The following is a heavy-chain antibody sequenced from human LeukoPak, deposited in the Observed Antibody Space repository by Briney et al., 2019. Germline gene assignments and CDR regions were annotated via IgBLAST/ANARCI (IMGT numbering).Heavy chain of an antibody. CDR1: GDSISSDISY. CDR2: VYTSGNT. Sequence: SQTLSLTCTVSGDSISSDISYWSWIQQPAGKELEWIGRVYTSGNTDYNPSLKSRVSISVDTSKNQFSLNLSSVTAADTAIYYCARLRNLILFDHWGQGILVTVSS. V-gene: IGHV4-61*02. CDR3: ARLRNLILFDH. J-gene: IGHJ4*02.